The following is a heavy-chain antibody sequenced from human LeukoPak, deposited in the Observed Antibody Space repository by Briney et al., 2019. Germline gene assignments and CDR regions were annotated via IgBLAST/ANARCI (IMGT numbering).Heavy chain of an antibody. Sequence: GRSLRLSCAASGFTFSTYAIHWVRQAPGKGLEWVALISYDGSYKYYADSAKGRFTISRDNSKNTLYLQINSLRAEDTAVYYCARDRQQLVLIFDYWGQGTLVTVSS. CDR1: GFTFSTYA. CDR3: ARDRQQLVLIFDY. V-gene: IGHV3-30-3*01. D-gene: IGHD6-13*01. CDR2: ISYDGSYK. J-gene: IGHJ4*02.